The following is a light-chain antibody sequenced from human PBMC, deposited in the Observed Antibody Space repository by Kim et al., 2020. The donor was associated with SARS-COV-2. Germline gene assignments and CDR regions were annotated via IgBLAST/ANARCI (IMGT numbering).Light chain of an antibody. J-gene: IGLJ1*01. V-gene: IGLV3-1*01. CDR1: KLGDKY. Sequence: SYELTQPPSVSVSPGQTASITCSGYKLGDKYVSWYQQKPGQSPVVVFYQDNQRPSGIPERFSGSNSGNTATLTISGTQAMDEADYYCQAWDSSTHNYVCGTGTKVTVL. CDR3: QAWDSSTHNYV. CDR2: QDN.